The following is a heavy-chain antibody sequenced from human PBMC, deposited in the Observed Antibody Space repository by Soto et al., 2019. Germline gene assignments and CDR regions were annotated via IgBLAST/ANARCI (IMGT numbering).Heavy chain of an antibody. V-gene: IGHV3-23*01. CDR3: AKDADGSGSYYGPYGMDV. Sequence: PGGSLRLSCAASGFTFSSYAMSWVRQAPGKGLEWVSAISGSGGSTYYADSVKGRFTISRDNSKNTLYLQMNSLRAEDTAVYYCAKDADGSGSYYGPYGMDVWGQGTTVTVSS. CDR2: ISGSGGST. J-gene: IGHJ6*02. CDR1: GFTFSSYA. D-gene: IGHD3-10*01.